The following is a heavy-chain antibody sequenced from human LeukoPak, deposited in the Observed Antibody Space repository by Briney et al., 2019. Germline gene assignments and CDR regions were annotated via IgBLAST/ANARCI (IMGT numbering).Heavy chain of an antibody. CDR1: GFSFSSYA. CDR3: AKDDIVGATLLFDY. CDR2: ISGSGGST. Sequence: GASLRLSCAPSGFSFSSYAMSWVRQAPGEGVEWVSAISGSGGSTYYADSVKGRFTISRDNSKNTLYLQMNSLRAEDTAVYYCAKDDIVGATLLFDYWGQGTLVTVSS. D-gene: IGHD1-26*01. V-gene: IGHV3-23*01. J-gene: IGHJ4*02.